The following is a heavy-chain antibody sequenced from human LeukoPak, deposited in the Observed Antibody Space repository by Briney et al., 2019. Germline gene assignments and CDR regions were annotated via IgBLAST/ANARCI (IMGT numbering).Heavy chain of an antibody. CDR2: INPSGGST. CDR3: AILTMITSAPNWFDP. Sequence: ASVKVSCKASGYTFTSYYMHCVRQAPGQGLEWMVIINPSGGSTSYAQKFQGRVTMTRDTSTSTVYMELSSLRSEDTAVYYCAILTMITSAPNWFDPWGQGTLVTVSS. CDR1: GYTFTSYY. D-gene: IGHD3-22*01. V-gene: IGHV1-46*01. J-gene: IGHJ5*02.